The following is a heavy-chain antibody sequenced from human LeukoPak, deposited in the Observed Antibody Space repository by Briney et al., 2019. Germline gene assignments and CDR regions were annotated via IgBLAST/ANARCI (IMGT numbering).Heavy chain of an antibody. CDR3: ARGRPVYGDYVAFDI. J-gene: IGHJ3*02. D-gene: IGHD4-17*01. CDR2: MNPNSGNT. CDR1: GYTFTSYD. V-gene: IGHV1-8*03. Sequence: GASVKVSCKASGYTFTSYDINWVRQATGQGLEWMGWMNPNSGNTGYAQKFQGRVTITRNTSISTAYMELSSLRPEDTAVYYCARGRPVYGDYVAFDIWGQGTMVTVSS.